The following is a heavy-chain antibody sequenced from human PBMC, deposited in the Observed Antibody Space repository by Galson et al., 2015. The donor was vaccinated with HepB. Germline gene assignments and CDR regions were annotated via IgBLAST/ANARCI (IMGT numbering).Heavy chain of an antibody. Sequence: SVKVSCKASGYTFTDYYMHWVRQAPGQGLEWMGWIDPKNGDTRYAQKFQGRVTMTRDTSISTAYVEVSRLVSDDAAVYYCARGRSLAGDGELHGYWGQGALVTVSS. V-gene: IGHV1-2*02. CDR3: ARGRSLAGDGELHGY. CDR2: IDPKNGDT. J-gene: IGHJ4*02. CDR1: GYTFTDYY. D-gene: IGHD6-19*01.